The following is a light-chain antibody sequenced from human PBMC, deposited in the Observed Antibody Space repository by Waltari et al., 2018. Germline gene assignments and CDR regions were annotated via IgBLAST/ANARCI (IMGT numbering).Light chain of an antibody. V-gene: IGLV3-21*02. CDR1: NIGSKS. CDR3: QVWDRTADDVV. Sequence: SYVLTQPPSVSVAPGQTARIICEGSNIGSKSVNWYKQKPGQAPVLVVHDDSDRPSGSPDRFSGSNSGSTATLTISRVEAGDEADYYCQVWDRTADDVVFGGGTKVNVL. J-gene: IGLJ2*01. CDR2: DDS.